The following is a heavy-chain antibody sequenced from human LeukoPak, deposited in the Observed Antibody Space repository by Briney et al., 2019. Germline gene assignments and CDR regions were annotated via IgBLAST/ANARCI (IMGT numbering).Heavy chain of an antibody. D-gene: IGHD3-22*01. V-gene: IGHV1-2*02. CDR2: INPNSGGT. Sequence: ASVKVSCKASGYTFTGYYMHWVRQAPEQGLEWMGWINPNSGGTNYAQKFQGRVTMTRDTSISTAYMELSRLRSDDTAVYYCARDLRYYDSSGYLDVAYFDYWGQGTLVTVSS. CDR1: GYTFTGYY. CDR3: ARDLRYYDSSGYLDVAYFDY. J-gene: IGHJ4*02.